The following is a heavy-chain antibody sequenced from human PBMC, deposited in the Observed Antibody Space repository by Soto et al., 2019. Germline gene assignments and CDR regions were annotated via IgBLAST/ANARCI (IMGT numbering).Heavy chain of an antibody. CDR2: IYYSGST. V-gene: IGHV4-59*08. CDR1: GGSISSYY. Sequence: SETLSLTCTVSGGSISSYYWGWIRQPPGKGLEWIGYIYYSGSTNYNPSLKSRVTISVDTSKNQFSLKLSSVTAADTAVYYCASRPYSSSSFDYWGQGTLVTVSS. J-gene: IGHJ4*02. D-gene: IGHD6-13*01. CDR3: ASRPYSSSSFDY.